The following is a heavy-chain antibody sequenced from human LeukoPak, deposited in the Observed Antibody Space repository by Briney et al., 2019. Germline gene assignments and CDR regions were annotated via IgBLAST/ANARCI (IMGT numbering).Heavy chain of an antibody. CDR2: ISGSGDTT. D-gene: IGHD3-10*01. CDR1: GFIFSNYA. V-gene: IGHV3-23*01. Sequence: GGSLRLSCATSGFIFSNYAVNWVRQAPGKGLEWVSIISGSGDTTYYADSVKGRFTISRDNSKNTLYLQMNSLRAEDTAVYYCAKYALPPLGLWFGELIQYFDYWGQGTLVTVSS. CDR3: AKYALPPLGLWFGELIQYFDY. J-gene: IGHJ4*02.